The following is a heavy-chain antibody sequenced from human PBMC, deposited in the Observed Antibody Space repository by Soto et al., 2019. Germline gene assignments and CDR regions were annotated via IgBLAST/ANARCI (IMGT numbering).Heavy chain of an antibody. CDR3: ARDLKPGIAVAGSDY. CDR2: ISSCSSYI. J-gene: IGHJ4*02. CDR1: GFTFSSYS. V-gene: IGHV3-21*01. D-gene: IGHD6-19*01. Sequence: LRLSCAASGFTFSSYSMNWVRQAPGKGLEWVSSISSCSSYIYYANSVKGRFTISRDNAKNSLYLQMNSLRAEDTAVYYCARDLKPGIAVAGSDYWGQGTLVTVSS.